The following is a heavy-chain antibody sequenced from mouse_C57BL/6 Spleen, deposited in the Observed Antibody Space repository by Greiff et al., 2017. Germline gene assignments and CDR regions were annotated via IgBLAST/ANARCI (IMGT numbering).Heavy chain of an antibody. V-gene: IGHV5-16*01. Sequence: EVKLMESEGGLVQPGSSMKLSCTASGFTFSDYYMAWVRQVPEKGLEWVANINYDGSSTYYLDSLKSRFIISRDNAKNILYLQMSSLKSEDTATYYCARLGADYFDYWGQGTTLTVSS. CDR3: ARLGADYFDY. J-gene: IGHJ2*01. CDR2: INYDGSST. CDR1: GFTFSDYY. D-gene: IGHD4-1*01.